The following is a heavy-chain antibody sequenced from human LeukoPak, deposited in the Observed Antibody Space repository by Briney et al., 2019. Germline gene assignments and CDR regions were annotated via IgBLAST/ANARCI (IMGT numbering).Heavy chain of an antibody. J-gene: IGHJ5*02. CDR3: ARQPYYASSGYYSSWFDP. CDR1: GGSFSGYY. V-gene: IGHV4-34*01. D-gene: IGHD3-22*01. CDR2: INHSGST. Sequence: SETLSLTCTVDGGSFSGYYWSWIRQPPGKGLEWIGEINHSGSTNYNPSLKSRVTISVGTSKNQFSLKLSSVTAADTAVYYCARQPYYASSGYYSSWFDPWGQGTLVTVSS.